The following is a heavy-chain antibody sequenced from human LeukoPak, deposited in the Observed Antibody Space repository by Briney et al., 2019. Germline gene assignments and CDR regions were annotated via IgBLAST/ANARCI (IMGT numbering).Heavy chain of an antibody. CDR3: ARGPYYYDGSAYDYYGMDV. CDR1: GFTFTRYG. Sequence: QPGGSLRLSCVASGFTFTRYGMRWVRQAPGKGLEWVSVISGNGDTAYYADSVKGRFTISRDNSKNTVYLQTNSLRAEDTAVYYCARGPYYYDGSAYDYYGMDVWGQGTTVTVSS. D-gene: IGHD3-22*01. CDR2: ISGNGDTA. V-gene: IGHV3-23*01. J-gene: IGHJ6*02.